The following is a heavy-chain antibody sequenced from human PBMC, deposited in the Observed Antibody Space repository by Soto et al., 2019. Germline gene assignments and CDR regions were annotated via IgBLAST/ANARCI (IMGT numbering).Heavy chain of an antibody. D-gene: IGHD5-12*01. CDR3: AAGGGLPRYY. J-gene: IGHJ4*02. V-gene: IGHV4-30-2*01. CDR1: GGSISSGGYS. Sequence: QLQLQESGSGLVKPSQTLSLTCAVSGGSISSGGYSWSWIRQTPGKSLEWIGYIYHSGSTYYNPSLKSRVTIAVDRSKNQFSLKLCSVTAADTAVYYCAAGGGLPRYYWCQGTLVTVSS. CDR2: IYHSGST.